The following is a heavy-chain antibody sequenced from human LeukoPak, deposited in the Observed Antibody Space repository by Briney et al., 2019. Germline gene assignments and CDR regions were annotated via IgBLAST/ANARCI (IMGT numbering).Heavy chain of an antibody. CDR1: GYTFTSYD. D-gene: IGHD3-3*01. V-gene: IGHV1-2*06. Sequence: ASVEVSCKASGYTFTSYDINWVRQATGQGLEWMGRINPNSGGTNYAQKFQGRVTMTRDTSISTAYMELSRLRSDDTAVYYCASTFWSGYYNWGQGTLVTVSS. CDR3: ASTFWSGYYN. CDR2: INPNSGGT. J-gene: IGHJ4*02.